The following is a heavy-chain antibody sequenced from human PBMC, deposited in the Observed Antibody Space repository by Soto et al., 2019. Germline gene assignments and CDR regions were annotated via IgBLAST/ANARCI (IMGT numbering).Heavy chain of an antibody. J-gene: IGHJ6*02. CDR2: INAGNGNT. CDR1: GYTFTSYA. CDR3: ARFYSSGSGWLYYYYYGMDV. Sequence: ASVKVSCKASGYTFTSYAMHWVRQAPGQRLEWMGWINAGNGNTIYSQKFQGRVTITRDTSASTAYMELSSLRSEDTAVYYCARFYSSGSGWLYYYYYGMDVWGQGTTVTVSS. D-gene: IGHD6-19*01. V-gene: IGHV1-3*01.